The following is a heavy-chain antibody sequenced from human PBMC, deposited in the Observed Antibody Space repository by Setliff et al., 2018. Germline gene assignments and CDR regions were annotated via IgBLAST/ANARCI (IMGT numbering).Heavy chain of an antibody. CDR3: ARPPKWCGEVIIGALDV. CDR2: VHSDGTT. D-gene: IGHD2-15*01. V-gene: IGHV4-39*02. CDR1: GGSIKSSGYY. Sequence: SETLSLPCAVSGGSIKSSGYYWGWIRQSPVKGLEWIGSVHSDGTTHYNPSLESRVSISLDSAKNHFSLNLRSVTAADTAIYYCARPPKWCGEVIIGALDVWGQGTVVTVSS. J-gene: IGHJ3*01.